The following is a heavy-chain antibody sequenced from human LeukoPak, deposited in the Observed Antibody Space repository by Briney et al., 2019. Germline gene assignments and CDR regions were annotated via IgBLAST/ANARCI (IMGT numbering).Heavy chain of an antibody. V-gene: IGHV3-7*03. Sequence: GGSLRLSCRGSGFIYGNYWMTWVRQAPGKGLEWVANVKQDGRERHYVDSVEGRFTISRDNTQNSVYLQMNDVRVEHTAVYYCAKDLTASGDYGFDYWGQGTLVTVSS. CDR2: VKQDGRER. CDR3: AKDLTASGDYGFDY. CDR1: GFIYGNYW. J-gene: IGHJ4*02. D-gene: IGHD4-17*01.